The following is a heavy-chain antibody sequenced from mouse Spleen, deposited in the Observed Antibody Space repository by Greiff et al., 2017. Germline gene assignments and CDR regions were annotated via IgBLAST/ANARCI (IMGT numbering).Heavy chain of an antibody. CDR1: GYSFTGYY. CDR2: INPSTGGT. J-gene: IGHJ1*03. D-gene: IGHD2-10*02. Sequence: EVQLQQPGPELVKPGASVKISCKASGYSFTGYYMNWVKQSPEKSLEWIGEINPSTGGTTYNQKFKAKATLTVDKSSSTAYMQLKSLTSEDSAVYYWGRTPYGNYGDFDGWGRGTTVTVSS. CDR3: GRTPYGNYGDFDG. V-gene: IGHV1-42*01.